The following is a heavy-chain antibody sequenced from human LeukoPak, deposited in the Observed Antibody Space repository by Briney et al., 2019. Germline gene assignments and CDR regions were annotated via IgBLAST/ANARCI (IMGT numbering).Heavy chain of an antibody. J-gene: IGHJ4*02. CDR1: GFTYSTIA. CDR2: ISGSGAST. V-gene: IGHV3-23*01. D-gene: IGHD1-26*01. Sequence: PGGSLRLSCLTSGFTYSTIAMSWVRQAPGKGLEWISGISGSGASTYYADSVTGRFTISRDNSRNTLYLQMNSLRGDDTAVYYCAKDVGKWESLHFFDYWGQGTLVTVSS. CDR3: AKDVGKWESLHFFDY.